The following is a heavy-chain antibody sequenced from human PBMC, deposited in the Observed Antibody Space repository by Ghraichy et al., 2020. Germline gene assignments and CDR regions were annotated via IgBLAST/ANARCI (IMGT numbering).Heavy chain of an antibody. J-gene: IGHJ6*02. Sequence: SETLSLTCAVYGGSFSGYYWRWIRQPPGKGLEWIGEINHSGSTNYNPSLKSRVTISVDTSKNQFSLKLSSVTAADTAVYYCARDVGVVVVDYGMDVWGQGTTVTVSS. D-gene: IGHD2-21*01. V-gene: IGHV4-34*01. CDR2: INHSGST. CDR3: ARDVGVVVVDYGMDV. CDR1: GGSFSGYY.